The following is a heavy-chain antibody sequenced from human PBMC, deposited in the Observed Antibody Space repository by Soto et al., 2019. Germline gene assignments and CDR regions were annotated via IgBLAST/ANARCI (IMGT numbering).Heavy chain of an antibody. D-gene: IGHD2-21*01. CDR3: AGSIVVVPPADP. Sequence: QVQLVQSGAEVKKPGASVKVSCKASGYTFTSYAMHWVRQAPGQRLEWMGWINAGNGNTKYSQKFQGRVTITRDTSASTASMELGGLRSEDTVVYYSAGSIVVVPPADPWGQGPLVTFPS. CDR2: INAGNGNT. V-gene: IGHV1-3*01. CDR1: GYTFTSYA. J-gene: IGHJ5*02.